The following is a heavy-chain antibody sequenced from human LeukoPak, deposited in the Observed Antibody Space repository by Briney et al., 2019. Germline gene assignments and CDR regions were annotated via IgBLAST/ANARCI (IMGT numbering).Heavy chain of an antibody. Sequence: ASVKVSCKASGYTSTSYDINWVRQATGQGLEWMGWMNPNSGNTGYAQKFQGRVTMTRNTSISTAYMELSSLRSEDTAVYYCARLPRDGYNPYYYYYYGMDVWGQGTTVTVSS. CDR1: GYTSTSYD. CDR3: ARLPRDGYNPYYYYYYGMDV. V-gene: IGHV1-8*01. CDR2: MNPNSGNT. D-gene: IGHD5-24*01. J-gene: IGHJ6*02.